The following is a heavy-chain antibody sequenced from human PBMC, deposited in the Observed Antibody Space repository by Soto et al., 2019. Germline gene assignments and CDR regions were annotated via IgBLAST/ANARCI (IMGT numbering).Heavy chain of an antibody. J-gene: IGHJ3*01. D-gene: IGHD2-21*02. CDR3: ARVCGGDCGNAFDV. V-gene: IGHV3-33*05. CDR1: GFTFRAYG. Sequence: QVQLVESGGGVVQPGRSLRLSCVASGFTFRAYGMHWVRQAPGKGLEWVATISFDATDKLYVYSMAGRLTISRENSKNTVYLQMDSLSAADTAVYHCARVCGGDCGNAFDVWGQGTVVTVSS. CDR2: ISFDATDK.